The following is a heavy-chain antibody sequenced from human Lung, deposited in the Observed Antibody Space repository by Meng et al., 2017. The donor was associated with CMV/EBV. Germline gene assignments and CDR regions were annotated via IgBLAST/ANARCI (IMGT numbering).Heavy chain of an antibody. J-gene: IGHJ4*02. D-gene: IGHD2-2*01. V-gene: IGHV4-30-4*01. CDR3: ARGELLWDY. CDR2: MDYRGST. CDR1: GDSIRSGEYF. Sequence: GRLQGPGHGLVKPSTPLSLTCTVSGDSIRSGEYFWSWIRQAPGKGLEWIGYMDYRGSTFYNPSLKSRVTISVDTSKNQFSLKLSSVTAADTAVYFCARGELLWDYWGQGTLVTVSS.